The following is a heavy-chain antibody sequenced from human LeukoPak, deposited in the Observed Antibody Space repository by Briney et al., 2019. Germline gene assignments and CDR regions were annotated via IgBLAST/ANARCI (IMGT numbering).Heavy chain of an antibody. CDR2: TYYRSKWYN. V-gene: IGHV6-1*01. Sequence: SQTLSLTCAISGDSVSSNSAAWNWIRQSPSRGLEWLGRTYYRSKWYNDYAVSVKSRITINPDTSKNQFSLQLNSVTPEDTAVYYCARGGLPTSWELGDGGFDPWGQGTLVTVSS. J-gene: IGHJ5*02. CDR1: GDSVSSNSAA. CDR3: ARGGLPTSWELGDGGFDP. D-gene: IGHD1-26*01.